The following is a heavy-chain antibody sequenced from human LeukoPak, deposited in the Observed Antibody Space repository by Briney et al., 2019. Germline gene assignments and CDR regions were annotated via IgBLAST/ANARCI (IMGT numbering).Heavy chain of an antibody. CDR2: ISYDGSNK. CDR3: ARADSSGYYYYYYGMDV. CDR1: GFTFSSYA. D-gene: IGHD3-22*01. J-gene: IGHJ6*02. V-gene: IGHV3-30-3*01. Sequence: HPGGSLRLSCAASGFTFSSYAMHWVRQAPGKGLEWVAVISYDGSNKYYADSVKGRFTISRDNSKNTLYLQMNSLRAEDTAVYYCARADSSGYYYYYYGMDVWGQGTTVTVSS.